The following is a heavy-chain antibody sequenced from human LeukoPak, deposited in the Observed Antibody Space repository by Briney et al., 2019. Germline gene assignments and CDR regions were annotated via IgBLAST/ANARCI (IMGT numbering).Heavy chain of an antibody. CDR3: ATDPGGYSYGYEY. CDR1: GYTFTRHY. V-gene: IGHV1-46*01. CDR2: IKSSDGST. D-gene: IGHD5-18*01. J-gene: IGHJ4*02. Sequence: GASVKVSCKASGYTFTRHYIHWVRQAPGQGLEWMGIIKSSDGSTNYAQKFQGRVTMTRNTSISTAYMELSSLRSEDTAVYYCATDPGGYSYGYEYWGQGTLVTVSS.